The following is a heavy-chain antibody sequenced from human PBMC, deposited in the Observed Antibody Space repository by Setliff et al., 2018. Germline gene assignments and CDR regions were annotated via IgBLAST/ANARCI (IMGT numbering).Heavy chain of an antibody. D-gene: IGHD5-18*01. CDR2: TIPIFGST. Sequence: SVKVSCKAFGYTFAKYGTSWVRQAPGQGLEWMGGTIPIFGSTNYAQKFQDRVTIITDESTSTAYMELSSLRTEDTAVYYCAREGVDTRSSTDYRYYMDVWGKGTTVTVSS. J-gene: IGHJ6*03. CDR1: GYTFAKYG. V-gene: IGHV1-69*05. CDR3: AREGVDTRSSTDYRYYMDV.